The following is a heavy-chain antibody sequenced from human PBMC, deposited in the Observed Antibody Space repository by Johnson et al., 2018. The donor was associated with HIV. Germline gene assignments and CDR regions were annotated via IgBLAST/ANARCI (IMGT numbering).Heavy chain of an antibody. V-gene: IGHV3-30*03. CDR1: GFTLTTSA. J-gene: IGHJ3*01. CDR2: ISSDGNTK. Sequence: QVQLVESGGDMVQPGRSLRLSCAASGFTLTTSAMHWVRQAPGKGLEWVAVISSDGNTKYYADSVKRRFTISRDNSMNTVFLQMDSLRGEDTAVYYCARDPGNGGRPFDAFDVWGQGTMVTVSS. CDR3: ARDPGNGGRPFDAFDV. D-gene: IGHD4-23*01.